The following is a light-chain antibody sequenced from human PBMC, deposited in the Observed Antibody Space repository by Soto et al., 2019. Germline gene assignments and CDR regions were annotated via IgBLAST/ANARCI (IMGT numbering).Light chain of an antibody. CDR2: APS. CDR1: QSISNF. V-gene: IGKV1-39*01. J-gene: IGKJ2*01. CDR3: QQSYRAPYT. Sequence: IQLTQSPSSLSTSVGDSVTITCRASQSISNFLNWYQHKPGKAPDLLIYAPSTLFSGVPSRFRVSGSGKDVTLTITSLQPEDFATYYGQQSYRAPYTVGQGTKLDIK.